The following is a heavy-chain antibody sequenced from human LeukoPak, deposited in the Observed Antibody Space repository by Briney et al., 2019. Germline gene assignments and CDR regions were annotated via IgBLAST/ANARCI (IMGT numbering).Heavy chain of an antibody. CDR1: GGSFSGYY. D-gene: IGHD3-9*01. V-gene: IGHV4-34*01. Sequence: PSETLSLTCAVYGGSFSGYYWSWIRQPPGKGLEWIGEINHSGSTNYNPSLKSRVTISVDTSKNQFSLKLSSVTAADTAVYYCAKYFGWFADFDYWGQGTLVTVSS. CDR3: AKYFGWFADFDY. J-gene: IGHJ4*02. CDR2: INHSGST.